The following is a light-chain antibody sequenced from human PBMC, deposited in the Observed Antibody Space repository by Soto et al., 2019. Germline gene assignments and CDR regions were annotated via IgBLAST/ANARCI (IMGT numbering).Light chain of an antibody. V-gene: IGKV3-15*01. CDR3: QQYNYWHPLYT. Sequence: EIVMTQSPATLSVSPGERATLSCRASQSVSSNLAWYQQKPGQAPRLLIYGASSRATGIPARFSGSGSGTEFTLTISSLQSEDLAVYYCQQYNYWHPLYTFGQGTKLEIK. CDR2: GAS. CDR1: QSVSSN. J-gene: IGKJ2*01.